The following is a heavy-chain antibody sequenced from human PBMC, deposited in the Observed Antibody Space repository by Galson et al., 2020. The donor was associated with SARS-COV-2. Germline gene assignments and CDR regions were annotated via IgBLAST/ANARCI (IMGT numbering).Heavy chain of an antibody. CDR2: IYYSGST. V-gene: IGHV4-59*08. CDR3: ARFLGGFDI. Sequence: SPETLSLTCTVSDGSISPYYWSWIRQPPGKGLERMGHIYYSGSTNYNPSLKSRLTIPIDRSKNQFSLKLISMTAADTAVYYCARFLGGFDIWGQGKMVSVSS. CDR1: DGSISPYY. J-gene: IGHJ3*02. D-gene: IGHD3-3*01.